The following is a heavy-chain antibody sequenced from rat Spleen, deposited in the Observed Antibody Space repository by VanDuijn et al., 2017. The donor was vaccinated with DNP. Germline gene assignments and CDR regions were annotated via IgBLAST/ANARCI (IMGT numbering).Heavy chain of an antibody. CDR1: GFSLTSYG. Sequence: QVQLKESGPGLVQPSQTLSLTCTVSGFSLTSYGVSWVRQPPGQGLEWIAAISSGGSTYYNSALKSRLSISRDTSKSQVFLKMNSLQTEDTAIYFCTRDWFAYWGQGTLVTVSS. V-gene: IGHV2S12*01. J-gene: IGHJ3*01. CDR2: ISSGGST. CDR3: TRDWFAY.